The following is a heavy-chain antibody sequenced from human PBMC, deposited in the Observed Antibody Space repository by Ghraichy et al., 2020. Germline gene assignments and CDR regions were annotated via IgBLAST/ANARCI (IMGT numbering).Heavy chain of an antibody. V-gene: IGHV4-34*01. Sequence: SETLSLTCAVYGGSFSGYYWSWIRQPPGKGLEWIGEINHSGSTNYNPSLKSRVTISVDTSKNQFSLKLSSVTAADTAVYYCARGQRWVVLYGMDVWGQGTTVTVSS. D-gene: IGHD4/OR15-4a*01. CDR3: ARGQRWVVLYGMDV. CDR2: INHSGST. CDR1: GGSFSGYY. J-gene: IGHJ6*02.